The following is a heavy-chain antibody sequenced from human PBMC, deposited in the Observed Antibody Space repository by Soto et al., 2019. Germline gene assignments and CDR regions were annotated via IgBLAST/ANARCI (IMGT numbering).Heavy chain of an antibody. Sequence: SETLSLTCTVSGGSIASPGYYWTWIHQHPGKGLEWIGYISSRGSASYNPSLERRLIISLDASDNRFSLKLRSVTAADTAVYYCATLRRYYSAAGSYRDSWGQGTLVTVSS. J-gene: IGHJ4*02. CDR1: GGSIASPGYY. CDR2: ISSRGSA. CDR3: ATLRRYYSAAGSYRDS. V-gene: IGHV4-31*03. D-gene: IGHD3-10*01.